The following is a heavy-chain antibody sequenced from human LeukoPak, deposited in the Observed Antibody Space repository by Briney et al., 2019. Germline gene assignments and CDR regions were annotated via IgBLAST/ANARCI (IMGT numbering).Heavy chain of an antibody. CDR1: GGSISSSSYY. Sequence: SETLSLTCSVSGGSISSSSYYWGWIRQPPGKGLEWIGNIYYSGRTYYNPSLKSRVTISVDTSKNQFSLKLSSVTAADTAVYYCARHRSPLYYDSSGYYLGVGWFDPWGQATLVTVSS. CDR3: ARHRSPLYYDSSGYYLGVGWFDP. V-gene: IGHV4-39*01. J-gene: IGHJ5*02. D-gene: IGHD3-22*01. CDR2: IYYSGRT.